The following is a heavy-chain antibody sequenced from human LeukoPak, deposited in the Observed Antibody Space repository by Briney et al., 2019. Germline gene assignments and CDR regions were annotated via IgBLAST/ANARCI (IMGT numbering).Heavy chain of an antibody. Sequence: GASVKVSCKASGGTFSSYAISWVRQAPGQGLEWMGGIIPIFGTANYAQKLQGRVTITADESTSTAYMELSSLRSEDTAVYYCARDYYGSGSYYNNYGMDVWGQGTTVTVSS. D-gene: IGHD3-10*01. CDR1: GGTFSSYA. CDR2: IIPIFGTA. J-gene: IGHJ6*02. CDR3: ARDYYGSGSYYNNYGMDV. V-gene: IGHV1-69*13.